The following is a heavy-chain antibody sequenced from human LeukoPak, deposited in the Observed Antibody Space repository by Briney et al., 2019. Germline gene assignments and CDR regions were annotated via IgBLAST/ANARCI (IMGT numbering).Heavy chain of an antibody. V-gene: IGHV1-18*01. CDR2: ISAYNGNT. D-gene: IGHD6-13*01. J-gene: IGHJ4*02. CDR3: ARVGYSSSWRSSYYFDY. CDR1: GYTFTSYG. Sequence: ASVKVSCKASGYTFTSYGISWVRQAPGQGLEWMGWISAYNGNTNYAQKLQGRVTMTTDTSTSTAYMELRSLRSDDTAVYYCARVGYSSSWRSSYYFDYWGQGTLVTVSS.